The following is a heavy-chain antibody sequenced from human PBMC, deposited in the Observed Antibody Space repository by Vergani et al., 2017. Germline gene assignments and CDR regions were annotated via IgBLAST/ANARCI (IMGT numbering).Heavy chain of an antibody. CDR3: ARGRCSSTSCYPVPPYYYYYYMDV. CDR1: GFTFSSYG. D-gene: IGHD2-2*01. J-gene: IGHJ6*03. CDR2: IWYDGSNK. V-gene: IGHV3-33*01. Sequence: QVQLVESGGGVVQPGRSLRLSCAASGFTFSSYGMHWVRPAPGKGLEWVAVIWYDGSNKYYADSVKGRFTISRDNSKNTLYLQMNSLRAEDTAVYYCARGRCSSTSCYPVPPYYYYYYMDVWGKXP.